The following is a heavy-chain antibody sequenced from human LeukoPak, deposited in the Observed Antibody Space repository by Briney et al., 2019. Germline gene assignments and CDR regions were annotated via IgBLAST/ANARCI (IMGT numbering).Heavy chain of an antibody. V-gene: IGHV4-31*03. J-gene: IGHJ6*02. CDR2: IDTSGSS. Sequence: SQTLSLTCTVSSASLTRGSYFWNWIRQHPGKGLEWLEYIDTSGSSHYNPSLKSRLTISIDTSKDQFSMRLASVTAADTAVYYCARDLAGMDVWGQGTTVIVS. CDR1: SASLTRGSYF. CDR3: ARDLAGMDV.